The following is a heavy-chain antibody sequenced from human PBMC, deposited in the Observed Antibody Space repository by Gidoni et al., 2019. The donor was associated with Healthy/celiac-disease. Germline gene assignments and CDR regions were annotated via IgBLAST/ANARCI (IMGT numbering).Heavy chain of an antibody. CDR1: GFTFSSYA. D-gene: IGHD3-22*01. V-gene: IGHV3-30-3*01. Sequence: QVQLVESGGGVVQPGRSLRLSCAASGFTFSSYAMHWVRQAPGKGLEWVAVISYDGSNKYYADSVKGRFTISRDNSKNTLYLQMNSLRAEDTAVYYCARGGYYDSPGAFDIWGQGTMVTVSS. J-gene: IGHJ3*02. CDR3: ARGGYYDSPGAFDI. CDR2: ISYDGSNK.